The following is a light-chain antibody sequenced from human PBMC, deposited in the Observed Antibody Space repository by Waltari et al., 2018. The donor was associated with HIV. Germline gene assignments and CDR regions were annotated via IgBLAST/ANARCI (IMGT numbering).Light chain of an antibody. V-gene: IGLV2-14*01. CDR3: TSYSYSHHFA. J-gene: IGLJ3*02. CDR2: RGT. Sequence: QSVLTQPASVSGSPGQSISISCTGTDREFGFSNFVSWYQHLPGKAPRLIIYRGTARASGISSRFSASKSGNTASLSISGLQLEDEGDYYCTSYSYSHHFAFGGGTTLTVL. CDR1: DREFGFSNF.